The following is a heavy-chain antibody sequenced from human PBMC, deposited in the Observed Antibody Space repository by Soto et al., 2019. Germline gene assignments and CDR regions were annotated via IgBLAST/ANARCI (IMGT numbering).Heavy chain of an antibody. CDR3: ATDVLRFLEWLSPWGKRSKYYYYGMDV. V-gene: IGHV1-24*01. J-gene: IGHJ6*02. Sequence: ASVKVSCKVSGYTLTELSMHWVRQAPGKGLEWMGGFDPEDGETIYAQKFQGRVTMTEDTSTDTAYMELSSLRSEDTAVYYCATDVLRFLEWLSPWGKRSKYYYYGMDVWGQGTTVTVSS. CDR1: GYTLTELS. CDR2: FDPEDGET. D-gene: IGHD3-3*01.